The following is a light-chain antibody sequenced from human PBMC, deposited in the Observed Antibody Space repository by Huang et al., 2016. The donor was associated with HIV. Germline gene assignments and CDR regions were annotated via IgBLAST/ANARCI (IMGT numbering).Light chain of an antibody. CDR1: QSLLHSNGYNY. V-gene: IGKV2-28*01. CDR2: LGS. Sequence: DIVMTQSPLSLPVTPGKPASISCRSSQSLLHSNGYNYLDWYLQKPGQSPQLLICLGSNRASGVPDRFSGSGSGTDFTLIISRVEAEDVGIYYCMQALQTPITFGQGTRLEIK. J-gene: IGKJ5*01. CDR3: MQALQTPIT.